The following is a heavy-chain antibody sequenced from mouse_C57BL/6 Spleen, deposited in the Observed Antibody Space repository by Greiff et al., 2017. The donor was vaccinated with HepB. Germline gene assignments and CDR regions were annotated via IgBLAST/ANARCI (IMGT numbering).Heavy chain of an antibody. CDR3: TRRGSYYSNYFDY. J-gene: IGHJ2*01. V-gene: IGHV1-15*01. CDR2: IDPETGGT. Sequence: QVQLQQSGAELVRPGASVTLSCKASGYTFTDYEMHWVKQTPVHGLEWIGAIDPETGGTAYNQKFKGKAILTADKSSSTAYMELRSLTSEDSAFYYCTRRGSYYSNYFDYWGQGTTLTVSS. D-gene: IGHD2-5*01. CDR1: GYTFTDYE.